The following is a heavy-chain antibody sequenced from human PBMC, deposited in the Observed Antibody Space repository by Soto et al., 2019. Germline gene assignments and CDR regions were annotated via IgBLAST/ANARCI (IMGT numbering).Heavy chain of an antibody. CDR3: ARDRTSFLDY. Sequence: ASVKVSCKASGYTFSSYAMHWVRQAPGQRLEWMGWINAGNGNTKYSQKLQGRVTITRDTSASTAYMELSSLRSEDTAVYYSARDRTSFLDYWDQGALVTVSS. CDR2: INAGNGNT. D-gene: IGHD3-3*02. J-gene: IGHJ4*02. V-gene: IGHV1-3*01. CDR1: GYTFSSYA.